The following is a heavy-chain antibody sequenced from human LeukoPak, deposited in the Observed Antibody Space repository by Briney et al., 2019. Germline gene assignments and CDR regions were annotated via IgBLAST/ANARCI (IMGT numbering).Heavy chain of an antibody. V-gene: IGHV3-15*01. Sequence: GGSLRLSCAASGFTFSNAWMSWVRQAPGKGLEWVGRIKSKTDGGTTDYAAPVKGRFTISRDDSKNTLYLQMNSLKTEDTAVYYCTTDHPRHVVRGGVDAFDIWGQGTMVTVSS. D-gene: IGHD3-10*01. CDR1: GFTFSNAW. CDR2: IKSKTDGGTT. CDR3: TTDHPRHVVRGGVDAFDI. J-gene: IGHJ3*02.